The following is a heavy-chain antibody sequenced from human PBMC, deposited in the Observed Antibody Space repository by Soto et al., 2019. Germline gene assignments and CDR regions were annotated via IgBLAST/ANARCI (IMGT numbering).Heavy chain of an antibody. CDR3: ASDPGEDFHWSHGFHI. J-gene: IGHJ3*02. V-gene: IGHV3-21*06. D-gene: IGHD3-9*01. Sequence: GGSLRLSCAASGFTFSSYTMNWVRQAPGKGLEWVSSISTSSTYIYYADSVKGRFTISRDNAKDSLYLQMNSLRAEDTAVYYCASDPGEDFHWSHGFHIWGQGTMVTVS. CDR2: ISTSSTYI. CDR1: GFTFSSYT.